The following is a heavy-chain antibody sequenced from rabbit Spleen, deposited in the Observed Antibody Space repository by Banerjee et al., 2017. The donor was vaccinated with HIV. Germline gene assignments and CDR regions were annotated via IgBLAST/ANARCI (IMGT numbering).Heavy chain of an antibody. Sequence: QEQLVESGGGLVLPGGSLKLSCKASGFDFSSYGVSWVRQAPGKGLEWIGYIDLVFGTTYYASWVNGRFTISSHNAQNTLYLQLNSLTVADTATYFCVRGASSSGYYNLWGPGTLVTVS. CDR2: IDLVFGTT. CDR1: GFDFSSYG. CDR3: VRGASSSGYYNL. J-gene: IGHJ4*01. D-gene: IGHD1-1*01. V-gene: IGHV1S47*01.